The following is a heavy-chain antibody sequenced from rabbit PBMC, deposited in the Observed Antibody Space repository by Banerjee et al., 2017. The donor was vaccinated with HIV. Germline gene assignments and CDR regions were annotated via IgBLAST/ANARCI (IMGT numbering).Heavy chain of an antibody. V-gene: IGHV1S45*01. CDR3: ARRTAYFDL. J-gene: IGHJ4*01. CDR1: GLDFSSSYY. CDR2: IYTGSGST. Sequence: QEQLVESGGGLVQPEGSLTLTCTASGLDFSSSYYMCWVRQAPGKGLEWIGCIYTGSGSTYYARWVTGRFTISKTSSTVDLKMTSLTAADSATYFCARRTAYFDLWGPGTLVTVS.